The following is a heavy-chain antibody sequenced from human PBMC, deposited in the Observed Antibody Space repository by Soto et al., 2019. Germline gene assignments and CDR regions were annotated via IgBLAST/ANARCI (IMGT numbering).Heavy chain of an antibody. V-gene: IGHV1-2*02. Sequence: ASVKVSCNASGYTFSAYYVHWVRQAPDQGLEWMGWINPNTGDTCFAQKFQDRVTMTRDTSISTAYMEVGSLRSDDTAVYFCARQQARRIFAAGFDDWGQGALVTGSS. CDR1: GYTFSAYY. J-gene: IGHJ4*02. CDR2: INPNTGDT. CDR3: ARQQARRIFAAGFDD. D-gene: IGHD2-15*01.